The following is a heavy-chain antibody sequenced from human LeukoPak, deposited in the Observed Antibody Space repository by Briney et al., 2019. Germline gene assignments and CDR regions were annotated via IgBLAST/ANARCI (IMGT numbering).Heavy chain of an antibody. Sequence: SETLSLTCTVSGGSISSYYWSWIRQPPGKGLEWIGYIYYSGSTNYNPSLKSRVTISVDTSKNQFSLKMSSVSAADTAVYYCARGLHGYTYGYVPWELYYYMDVWGKGTTVTISS. CDR1: GGSISSYY. V-gene: IGHV4-59*08. J-gene: IGHJ6*03. CDR3: ARGLHGYTYGYVPWELYYYMDV. CDR2: IYYSGST. D-gene: IGHD5-18*01.